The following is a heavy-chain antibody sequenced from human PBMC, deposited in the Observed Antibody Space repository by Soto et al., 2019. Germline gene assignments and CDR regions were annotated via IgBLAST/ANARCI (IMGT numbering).Heavy chain of an antibody. D-gene: IGHD3-3*01. V-gene: IGHV3-23*01. Sequence: PGGSLRLSCAASGFTFSSYAMSWVRQAPGKGLEWVSAISGSGGSTYYADSVKGRFTISRDNSKNTLYLQMNSLRAEDTAVYYCASTVFWSGYRSGDYFDYWGQGTLVTVS. CDR2: ISGSGGST. CDR1: GFTFSSYA. J-gene: IGHJ4*02. CDR3: ASTVFWSGYRSGDYFDY.